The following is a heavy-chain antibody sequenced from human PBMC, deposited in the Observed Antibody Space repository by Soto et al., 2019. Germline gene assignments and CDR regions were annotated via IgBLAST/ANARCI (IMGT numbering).Heavy chain of an antibody. CDR3: ASQLESTTYFDY. D-gene: IGHD1-1*01. V-gene: IGHV4-39*01. Sequence: LQLQESGPGLVTPSETLSLTCTVSGGSISNSDYFWAWMRQPPGKGLEWVGNMSHTGSPRYNPSLKSRVTISVDTSKIQFSLRLPSVTAADTAVFYCASQLESTTYFDYWGRGTLVTVSS. CDR1: GGSISNSDYF. J-gene: IGHJ4*02. CDR2: MSHTGSP.